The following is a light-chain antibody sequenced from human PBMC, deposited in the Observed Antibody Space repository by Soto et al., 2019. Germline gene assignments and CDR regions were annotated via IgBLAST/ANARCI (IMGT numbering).Light chain of an antibody. Sequence: QAVVTQEPSVTVSPGGTVTLTCAPTTGAVTSGNFPSWFQQKPGQPPRALIYSIDSKHSWTPARFSGSLLEGEAGLTLSGAQPEDEAEYYCLLYYGGAGVFGTGTKLTVL. CDR3: LLYYGGAGV. J-gene: IGLJ1*01. V-gene: IGLV7-43*01. CDR2: SID. CDR1: TGAVTSGNF.